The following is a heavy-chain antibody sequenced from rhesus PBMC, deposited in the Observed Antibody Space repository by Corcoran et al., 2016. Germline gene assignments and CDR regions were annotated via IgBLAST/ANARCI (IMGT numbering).Heavy chain of an antibody. Sequence: DVQLVESGGGLVKPGGSLRLSCVASGFTFSSYEMHWVRQAPGKRLEWVSVISESGGTIYYADSVKGRFTISRDNAKNSLFLQMNSLRAEDTAVYYCTSGYSGSWNSLPWGQGVLVTVSS. CDR2: ISESGGTI. CDR1: GFTFSSYE. CDR3: TSGYSGSWNSLP. V-gene: IGHV3-100*02. J-gene: IGHJ4*01. D-gene: IGHD6-25*01.